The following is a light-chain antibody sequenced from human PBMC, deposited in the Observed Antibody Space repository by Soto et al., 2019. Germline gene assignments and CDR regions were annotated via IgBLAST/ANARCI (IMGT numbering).Light chain of an antibody. CDR1: SSDVGGYNY. Sequence: QSVLTQPASVSGSPGQSITISCTGTSSDVGGYNYVSWYQQHPGKAPKIMIYEVSNRPSGVSNRFSGSKSGNTASLTISGLQPEDEGDYYCSSYTSTSTPWVFGGGTKVTVL. CDR2: EVS. CDR3: SSYTSTSTPWV. J-gene: IGLJ3*02. V-gene: IGLV2-14*01.